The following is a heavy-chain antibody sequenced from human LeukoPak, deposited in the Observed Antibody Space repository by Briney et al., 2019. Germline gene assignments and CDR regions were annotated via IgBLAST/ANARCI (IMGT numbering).Heavy chain of an antibody. CDR2: ISWNSGSI. CDR1: GFTFDDFV. CDR3: AKGGSGGGY. J-gene: IGHJ6*02. V-gene: IGHV3-9*01. Sequence: GRSLRLSCAASGFTFDDFVMHWVRQAPGKGLEWVSGISWNSGSIGYADSVKGRFTISRDNAKNSLYLQMNSLRAEDTALYYCAKGGSGGGYWGQGTTVTVSS. D-gene: IGHD6-25*01.